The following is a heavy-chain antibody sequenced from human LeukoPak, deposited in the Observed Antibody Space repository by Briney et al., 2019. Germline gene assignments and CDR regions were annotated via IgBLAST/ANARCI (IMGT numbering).Heavy chain of an antibody. CDR1: GGTFSSYA. D-gene: IGHD3-16*01. CDR3: ARDLRGDQFDY. Sequence: GSSVKVSCKASGGTFSSYAISWVRQAPGQGLEWMGWISAYNGNTNYAQKLQGRVTMTTDTSTSTAYMELRSLRSDDTAVYYCARDLRGDQFDYWGQGTLVTVSS. V-gene: IGHV1-18*01. CDR2: ISAYNGNT. J-gene: IGHJ4*02.